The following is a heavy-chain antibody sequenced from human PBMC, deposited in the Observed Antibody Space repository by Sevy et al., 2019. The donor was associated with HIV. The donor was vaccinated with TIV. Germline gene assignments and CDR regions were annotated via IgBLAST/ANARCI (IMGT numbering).Heavy chain of an antibody. CDR1: GDSMSSGAYY. Sequence: SETLSLTCTVSGDSMSSGAYYWSWIRQHPGKGLEWIGYIYYTGSTYYTPSLKSRVVISLDTSKNQFSLKVSSVTAADTAVYYCARGRLIVARERWFDPWGQGIRVTVSS. V-gene: IGHV4-31*03. CDR3: ARGRLIVARERWFDP. CDR2: IYYTGST. J-gene: IGHJ5*02. D-gene: IGHD5-12*01.